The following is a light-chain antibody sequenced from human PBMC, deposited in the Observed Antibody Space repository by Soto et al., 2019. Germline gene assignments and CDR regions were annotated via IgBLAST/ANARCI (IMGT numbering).Light chain of an antibody. CDR1: QGISSY. Sequence: AIRMTQSPSSFSASTGDRVTITCRASQGISSYLAWYQQKPGKAPKRLIYAASTLQSGVPSRFSGSGSGTDFTLTISCLQSEDIATYYCQQYYSYPLAFGQGTKVEIK. CDR2: AAS. J-gene: IGKJ1*01. V-gene: IGKV1-8*01. CDR3: QQYYSYPLA.